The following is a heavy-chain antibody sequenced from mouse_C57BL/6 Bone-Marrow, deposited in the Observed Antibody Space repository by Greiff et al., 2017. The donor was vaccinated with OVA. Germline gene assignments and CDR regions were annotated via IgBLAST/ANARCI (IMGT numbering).Heavy chain of an antibody. V-gene: IGHV1-69*01. CDR2: IDPSDSYT. CDR1: GYAFSSYW. CDR3: ARGGDYWYFDV. J-gene: IGHJ1*03. Sequence: VKLQESGAELVKPGASVKISCKASGYAFSSYWMHWVKQRPGQGLEWIGEIDPSDSYTNYNQKFKGKSTLTVDKSSSTAYMQLSSLTSEDSAVYYCARGGDYWYFDVWGTGTTVTVSS.